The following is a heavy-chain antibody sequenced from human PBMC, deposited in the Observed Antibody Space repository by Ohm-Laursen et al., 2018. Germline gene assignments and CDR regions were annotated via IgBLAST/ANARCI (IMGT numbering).Heavy chain of an antibody. Sequence: SLRLSCAASGFTFNTYAMHWVRQAPGKGLEWVSVFYSGGSTYYADSVRDRFTISRDNSQNTLYLQMNSLRAEDTAVYYCARDSSSGWYHAYWGQGTLVTVSS. CDR3: ARDSSSGWYHAY. CDR2: FYSGGST. J-gene: IGHJ4*02. V-gene: IGHV3-66*01. D-gene: IGHD6-19*01. CDR1: GFTFNTYA.